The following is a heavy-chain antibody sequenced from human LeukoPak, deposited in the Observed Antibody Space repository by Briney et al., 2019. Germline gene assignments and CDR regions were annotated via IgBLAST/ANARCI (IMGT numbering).Heavy chain of an antibody. CDR2: IYHTGST. V-gene: IGHV4-30-2*01. Sequence: SQTLSLTCTVSGGSISSGGHYWSWIRQLPGKGLEWIGYIYHTGSTYYNPSLRSRVTISVDRSKNQFSLKLSSVTAADTAVYFCARAHCSTTSCYTEDYWGQGTLVTVSS. J-gene: IGHJ4*02. CDR1: GGSISSGGHY. D-gene: IGHD2-2*02. CDR3: ARAHCSTTSCYTEDY.